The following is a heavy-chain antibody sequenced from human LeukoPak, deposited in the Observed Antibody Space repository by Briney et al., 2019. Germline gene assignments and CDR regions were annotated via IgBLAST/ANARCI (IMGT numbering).Heavy chain of an antibody. CDR3: ARDTDTALDV. CDR2: AENRANSHIT. J-gene: IGHJ6*02. CDR1: GFTVSDHY. Sequence: PGGSLRLSCVASGFTVSDHYMDWVRQAPGRWLEWLSRAENRANSHITQYAASVNGRFIASRDDSKNSLFLQMNSLKAEDTAVYYCARDTDTALDVWGQGTPVTVSS. V-gene: IGHV3-72*01.